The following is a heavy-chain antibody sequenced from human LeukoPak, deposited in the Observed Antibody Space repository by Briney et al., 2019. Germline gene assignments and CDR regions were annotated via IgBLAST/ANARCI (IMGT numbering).Heavy chain of an antibody. Sequence: SETLSLTCTVSGGSISSSSYYWGWIRQPPGKGLEWIGSIYYSGSTYYNPSLKSRVTISVDTSKNQFSLKLSSVTAADTAVYYCPRRVKLLWFGELLYYFDYWGQGALVTVSS. CDR2: IYYSGST. CDR1: GGSISSSSYY. CDR3: PRRVKLLWFGELLYYFDY. D-gene: IGHD3-10*01. V-gene: IGHV4-39*01. J-gene: IGHJ4*02.